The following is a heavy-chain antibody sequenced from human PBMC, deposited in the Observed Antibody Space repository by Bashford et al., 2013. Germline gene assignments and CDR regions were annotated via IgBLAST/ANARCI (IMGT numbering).Heavy chain of an antibody. CDR1: GGTFSSYA. J-gene: IGHJ6*03. D-gene: IGHD3-10*01. CDR2: IIPIFGTA. CDR3: ARRSGYYYYYYYMDV. V-gene: IGHV1-69*13. Sequence: SVKGSPARASGGTFSSYAISWVRQAPGQGLEWMGGIIPIFGTANYAQKFQGRVTITADESTSTAYMELSSLRSEDTAVYYCARRSGYYYYYYYMDVLGAKGPRSPSP.